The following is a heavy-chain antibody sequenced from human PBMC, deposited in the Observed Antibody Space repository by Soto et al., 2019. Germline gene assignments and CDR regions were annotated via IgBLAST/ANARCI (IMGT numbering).Heavy chain of an antibody. Sequence: GGSLRLSCAASGFTFGSYAMSWVRQAPGKGLEWVSAISGSGGSTYYADSVKGRFTISRDNSKNTLYLQMNSLRAEDTAVYYCAKSLPGITMVRGVIIAPKFDYWGQGTLVTVSS. V-gene: IGHV3-23*01. CDR1: GFTFGSYA. CDR3: AKSLPGITMVRGVIIAPKFDY. D-gene: IGHD3-10*01. CDR2: ISGSGGST. J-gene: IGHJ4*02.